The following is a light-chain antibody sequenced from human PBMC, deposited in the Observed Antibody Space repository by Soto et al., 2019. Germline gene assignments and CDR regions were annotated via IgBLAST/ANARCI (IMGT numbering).Light chain of an antibody. CDR3: SSYAGSNNLV. Sequence: QYVLTQPPSASGSPGQSVTISCTGTSSDDGGYNYVSWYQQHPGKAPKLMIYEVSKRPSGVPDCFSGSKSGNTASLTVSGRQAEDEADYYCSSYAGSNNLVFGGGTKLTVL. J-gene: IGLJ2*01. V-gene: IGLV2-8*01. CDR1: SSDDGGYNY. CDR2: EVS.